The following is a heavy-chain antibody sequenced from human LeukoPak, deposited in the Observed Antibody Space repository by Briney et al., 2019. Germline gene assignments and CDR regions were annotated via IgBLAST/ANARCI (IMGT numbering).Heavy chain of an antibody. CDR1: GGSISSSSYY. V-gene: IGHV4-61*01. J-gene: IGHJ6*02. D-gene: IGHD3-22*01. CDR3: ARGGLDYDSSGYYYYYYGMDV. Sequence: SETLSLTCTVSGGSISSSSYYWSWIRQPPGKGLEWIGYIYYSGSTNYNPSLKSRVTISVDTSKNQFSLKLSSVTAADTAVYYCARGGLDYDSSGYYYYYYGMDVWGQGTTVTVSS. CDR2: IYYSGST.